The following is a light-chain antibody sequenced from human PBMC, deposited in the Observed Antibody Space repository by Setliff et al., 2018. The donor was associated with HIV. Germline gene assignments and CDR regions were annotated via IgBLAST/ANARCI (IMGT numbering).Light chain of an antibody. J-gene: IGLJ1*01. CDR2: YVS. CDR1: SSDVGAYNY. Sequence: QSVLTQPASVSGSPGQSITISCTGTSSDVGAYNYVSWYQQHPGKAPKLIIYYVSDRPSGVSHRFSGSKSGNTASLTISGLQAEDESDYYCNSFTTRNTDVFGTGTKGTVL. CDR3: NSFTTRNTDV. V-gene: IGLV2-14*03.